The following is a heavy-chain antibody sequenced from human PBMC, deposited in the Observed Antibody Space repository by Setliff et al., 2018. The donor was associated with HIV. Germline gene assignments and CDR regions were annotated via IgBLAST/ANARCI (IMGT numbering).Heavy chain of an antibody. Sequence: GGSLRLSCAASGFTFDDYAMHWVRQAPGKGLEWVSLISWDGGSTYYTDSVKGRFTISRDNSNNSLYLQMNSLRAEDTALYYCAKDILSLVTSSGWYGADYGGQGTRVTGSS. V-gene: IGHV3-43D*04. CDR3: AKDILSLVTSSGWYGADY. CDR2: ISWDGGST. J-gene: IGHJ4*02. D-gene: IGHD6-19*01. CDR1: GFTFDDYA.